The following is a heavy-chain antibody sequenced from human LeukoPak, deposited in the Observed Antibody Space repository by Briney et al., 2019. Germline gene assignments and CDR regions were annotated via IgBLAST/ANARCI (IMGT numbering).Heavy chain of an antibody. J-gene: IGHJ1*01. CDR1: GFSFSSYT. CDR2: IDTTSTTT. V-gene: IGHV3-48*01. CDR3: ARGLVVVAQYFQH. D-gene: IGHD2-15*01. Sequence: PGGSLRLSCAASGFSFSSYTMNWVRQAPGKGLEWISYIDTTSTTTNYADSVGGRFTISRDNAKNSLYLQMDSLRAEDTALYYCARGLVVVAQYFQHWGQGTLVTVSS.